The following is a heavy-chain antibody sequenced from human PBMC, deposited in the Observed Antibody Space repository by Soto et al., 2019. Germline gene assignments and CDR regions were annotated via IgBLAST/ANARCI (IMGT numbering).Heavy chain of an antibody. J-gene: IGHJ6*02. D-gene: IGHD6-13*01. CDR1: GFTFSSYG. CDR2: IWYDGSNK. Sequence: QVQLVESGGGVVQPGRSLRLSCAASGFTFSSYGMHWVRQAPGKGLEWVAVIWYDGSNKYYADSVKGRFTISRDNSKNTLDLQMNSLRAEDTAVYYCARASSSWYDVYYYGMDVWGQGTTVTVSS. V-gene: IGHV3-33*01. CDR3: ARASSSWYDVYYYGMDV.